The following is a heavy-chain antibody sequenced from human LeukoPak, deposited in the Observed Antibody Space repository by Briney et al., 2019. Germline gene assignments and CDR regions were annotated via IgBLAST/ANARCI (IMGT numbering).Heavy chain of an antibody. CDR1: GGSISSSSYY. Sequence: SETLSLTCTVSGGSISSSSYYWGWIRRPPGKGLEWIGSIYYSGSTYYNPSLKSRVTISVDTSKNQFSLKLSSVTAADTAVYYCARLTEIVVVPAADYWGQGTLVTVSS. J-gene: IGHJ4*02. V-gene: IGHV4-39*01. CDR2: IYYSGST. D-gene: IGHD2-2*01. CDR3: ARLTEIVVVPAADY.